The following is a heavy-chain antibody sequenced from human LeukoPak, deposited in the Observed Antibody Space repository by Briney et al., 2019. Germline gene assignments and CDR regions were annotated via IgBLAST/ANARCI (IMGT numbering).Heavy chain of an antibody. Sequence: SETLSLTCAVYGGSFSGYYWSWIRQPPGKGLEWIGEISHSGSTNYNPSLKSRVTISVDTSKNQFSLKLSSVTAADTAVYYCARARPRGYSHPLGGGVWFDPWGQGTLVTVSS. CDR3: ARARPRGYSHPLGGGVWFDP. CDR2: ISHSGST. CDR1: GGSFSGYY. J-gene: IGHJ5*02. V-gene: IGHV4-34*01. D-gene: IGHD5-18*01.